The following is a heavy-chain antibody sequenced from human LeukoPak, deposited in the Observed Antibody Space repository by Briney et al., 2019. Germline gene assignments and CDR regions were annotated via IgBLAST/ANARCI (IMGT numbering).Heavy chain of an antibody. CDR2: IYYSGET. V-gene: IGHV4-39*01. Sequence: PSETLSLTCTVSGDSISGSGHHWGWIRQAPGKGLEWIGSIYYSGETCYNPSLKSRVTISVDTSKNQFSLKLSSVTAADTAVYYCARGSTGWSHYWGQGNLVTVSS. D-gene: IGHD6-19*01. CDR3: ARGSTGWSHY. CDR1: GDSISGSGHH. J-gene: IGHJ4*02.